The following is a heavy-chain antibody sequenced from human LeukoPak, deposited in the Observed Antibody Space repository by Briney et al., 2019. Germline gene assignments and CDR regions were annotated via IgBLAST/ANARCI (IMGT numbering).Heavy chain of an antibody. CDR3: VRDNSIADRGWWFDP. J-gene: IGHJ5*02. CDR1: GYTFTTYG. Sequence: GASVKVSCKASGYTFTTYGISWVRQAPGQGLEWMGWISAYNGNTNYAQKLQGRLTVTRDTPTSTVYMELSSLRSDDTAVYYCVRDNSIADRGWWFDPWGQGTLVTVSS. D-gene: IGHD1-14*01. V-gene: IGHV1-18*01. CDR2: ISAYNGNT.